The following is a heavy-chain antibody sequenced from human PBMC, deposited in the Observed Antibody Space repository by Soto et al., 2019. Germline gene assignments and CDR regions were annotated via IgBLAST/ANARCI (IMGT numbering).Heavy chain of an antibody. Sequence: ASVKVSCKASGYTFTNYFIHWVRQAPGQGLEWMGIINPGGGSPSYAHKFQGRVTMTRDTSTSTVYLELSSLRSEDTAIYYCARDAGVNSFEGSGFSLHFDYWGQGTQVTVSS. CDR3: ARDAGVNSFEGSGFSLHFDY. V-gene: IGHV1-46*01. CDR1: GYTFTNYF. D-gene: IGHD3-22*01. CDR2: INPGGGSP. J-gene: IGHJ4*02.